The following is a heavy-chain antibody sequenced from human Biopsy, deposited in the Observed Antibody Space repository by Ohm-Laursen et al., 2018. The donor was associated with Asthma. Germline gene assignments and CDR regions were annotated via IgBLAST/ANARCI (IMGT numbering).Heavy chain of an antibody. J-gene: IGHJ6*02. V-gene: IGHV4-61*01. CDR2: NSYTESD. CDR1: GGSVSTGSYY. CDR3: ARGPNYHGSGRAPIGMDV. Sequence: GTLSLTCTVSGGSVSTGSYYWSWIRQPPGKGLEWLGYNSYTESDNYNPSLKSRVTISVDTSKNQFSLRLNSVTAADTAVYYCARGPNYHGSGRAPIGMDVWGQGTTVTVSS. D-gene: IGHD3-10*01.